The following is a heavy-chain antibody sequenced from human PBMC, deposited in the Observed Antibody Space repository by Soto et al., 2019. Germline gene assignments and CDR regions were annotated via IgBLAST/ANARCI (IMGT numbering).Heavy chain of an antibody. D-gene: IGHD2-2*01. Sequence: NPSETLSLTCTVSGGSISSGGYYWSWIRQHPGKGLEWIGYIYYSGTTYYNPSLESRLTMSVDRSKNQFSLRLTSVTAADTAVYFCGRDLTSNANCIDPWGQGTLVTVSS. CDR2: IYYSGTT. J-gene: IGHJ5*02. V-gene: IGHV4-30-4*01. CDR3: GRDLTSNANCIDP. CDR1: GGSISSGGYY.